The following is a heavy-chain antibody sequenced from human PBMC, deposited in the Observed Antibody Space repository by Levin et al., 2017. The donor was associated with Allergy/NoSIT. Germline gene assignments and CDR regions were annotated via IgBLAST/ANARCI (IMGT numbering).Heavy chain of an antibody. J-gene: IGHJ1*01. CDR3: ARDWREYYDILTGYYRDQIAEYFQH. CDR1: GFTFSDYY. V-gene: IGHV3-11*05. D-gene: IGHD3-9*01. Sequence: LSLTCAASGFTFSDYYMSWIRQAPGKGLEWVSYISSSSSYTNYADSVKGRFTISRDNAKNSLYLQMNSLRAEDTAVYYCARDWREYYDILTGYYRDQIAEYFQHWGQGTLVTVSS. CDR2: ISSSSSYT.